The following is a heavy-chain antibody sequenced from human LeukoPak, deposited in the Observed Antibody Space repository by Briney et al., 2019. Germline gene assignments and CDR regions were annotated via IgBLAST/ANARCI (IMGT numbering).Heavy chain of an antibody. Sequence: SETLSLTCTVSGGSISSSSYYWGWIRQPPGTGLEWIGSIYYSGSTYYNPSLKSRVTISVDTSKNQFSLKLSSVTAADTAVYYCARYQFSDSGSYFYPIDYWGQGTLVTVSS. CDR1: GGSISSSSYY. D-gene: IGHD1-26*01. CDR2: IYYSGST. V-gene: IGHV4-39*07. J-gene: IGHJ4*02. CDR3: ARYQFSDSGSYFYPIDY.